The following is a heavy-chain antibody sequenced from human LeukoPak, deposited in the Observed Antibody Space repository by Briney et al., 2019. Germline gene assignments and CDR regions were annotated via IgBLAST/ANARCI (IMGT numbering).Heavy chain of an antibody. CDR2: IYSGGST. D-gene: IGHD3-10*01. CDR1: GFTVSSNY. Sequence: RGSLRLSCAASGFTVSSNYMSWVRRAPGKGLEWVSVIYSGGSTYYADSVKGRFTISRDNSKNTLYLQMNSLRAEDTAVYYCATTPGSWFGNWFDPWGQGTLVTVSS. CDR3: ATTPGSWFGNWFDP. V-gene: IGHV3-66*02. J-gene: IGHJ5*02.